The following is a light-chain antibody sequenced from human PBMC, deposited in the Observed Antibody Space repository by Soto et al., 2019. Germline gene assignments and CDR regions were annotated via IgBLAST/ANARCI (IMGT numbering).Light chain of an antibody. CDR2: SAS. V-gene: IGKV3-20*01. CDR3: QQYGSTPWT. CDR1: QSVSRSY. Sequence: IVLTQSPGTLSLSPGERATLSCRASQSVSRSYLAWYQQKPGQAPRLLIYSASSRATGIPDRFSGSESGTDFTLTISRLEPEDFAVYYCQQYGSTPWTFGQGTKVEIK. J-gene: IGKJ1*01.